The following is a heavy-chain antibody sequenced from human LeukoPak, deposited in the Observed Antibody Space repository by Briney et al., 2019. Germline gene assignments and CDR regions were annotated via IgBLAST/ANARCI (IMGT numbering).Heavy chain of an antibody. CDR2: IIPILGIA. V-gene: IGHV1-69*04. J-gene: IGHJ4*02. CDR1: GGTFSSHA. Sequence: ASVKVSCKASGGTFSSHAISWVRQAPGQGLEWMGRIIPILGIANYAQKFQGRVTITADKSTSTAYMELSSLRSEDTAVYYCARPSGSVGLGRATDYFDYWGQGTLVTVSS. D-gene: IGHD1-26*01. CDR3: ARPSGSVGLGRATDYFDY.